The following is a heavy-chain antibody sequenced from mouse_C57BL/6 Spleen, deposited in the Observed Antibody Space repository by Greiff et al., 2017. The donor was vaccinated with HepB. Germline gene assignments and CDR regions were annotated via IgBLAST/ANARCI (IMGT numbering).Heavy chain of an antibody. CDR2: IDPSDSYT. J-gene: IGHJ1*03. D-gene: IGHD1-1*01. CDR3: ARWGSSYWYFDV. Sequence: VQLKQPGAELVKPGASVKLSCKASGYTFTSYWMQWVKQRPGQGLEWIGEIDPSDSYTNYNQKFKGKATLTVDTSSSTAYMQLSSLTSEDSAVYYCARWGSSYWYFDVWGTGTTVTVSS. CDR1: GYTFTSYW. V-gene: IGHV1-50*01.